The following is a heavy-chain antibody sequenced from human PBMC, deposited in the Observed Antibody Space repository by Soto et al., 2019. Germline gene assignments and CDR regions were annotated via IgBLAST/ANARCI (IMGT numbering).Heavy chain of an antibody. CDR2: ISYDGSNK. Sequence: QVQLVESGGGVVQPGRSLRLSCAASGFTFSSYAMHWVRQAPGKGLEWVAVISYDGSNKYYADSVKGRFTISRDNSKNTLYLQMNSLRAEDTSVYYCARGNSSGYYGYWGQETLVTVSS. CDR3: ARGNSSGYYGY. CDR1: GFTFSSYA. J-gene: IGHJ4*02. D-gene: IGHD3-22*01. V-gene: IGHV3-30-3*01.